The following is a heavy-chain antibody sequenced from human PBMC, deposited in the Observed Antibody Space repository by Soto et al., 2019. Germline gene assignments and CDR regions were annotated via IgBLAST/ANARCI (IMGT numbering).Heavy chain of an antibody. CDR1: GFDFSDFY. V-gene: IGHV3-11*01. Sequence: QVHVVQSGGGLVKPGGSLRLSCAASGFDFSDFYMSWIRQAPGKGLEWVAYISGSGTIIFYSDSVKGRFPISRGDPYNSVFLQMDTLRVDDTAIYYCARESRKSPTHGMDVWGQATTVTVSS. J-gene: IGHJ6*02. CDR3: ARESRKSPTHGMDV. CDR2: ISGSGTII.